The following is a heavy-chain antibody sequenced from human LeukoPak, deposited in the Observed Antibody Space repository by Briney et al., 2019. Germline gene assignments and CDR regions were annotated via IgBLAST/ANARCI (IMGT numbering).Heavy chain of an antibody. CDR1: GGTFSSYA. D-gene: IGHD3-10*01. V-gene: IGHV1-69*01. Sequence: ASVKVSCKASGGTFSSYAISWVRQAPGQGLEWMGGIIPIFGTANYAQKFQGRVTITADESTSTAYMELSSLRAEDTAVYYCARSGVAENDYWGQGALVTVSS. J-gene: IGHJ4*02. CDR3: ARSGVAENDY. CDR2: IIPIFGTA.